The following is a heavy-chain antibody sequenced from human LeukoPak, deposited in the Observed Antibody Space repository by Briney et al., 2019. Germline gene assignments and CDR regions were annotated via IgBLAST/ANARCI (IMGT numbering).Heavy chain of an antibody. CDR3: AKDVGVRGYHLYRN. Sequence: GGSLRLSCAASGFTFSDYAMTWVRQDPGKGLEWISTISGSGDSTYYADSVKGRFTISRDNSKSTLHLQMSSLRGEDTALYYCAKDVGVRGYHLYRNWGQGTLVTVSS. J-gene: IGHJ4*02. D-gene: IGHD3-22*01. CDR1: GFTFSDYA. CDR2: ISGSGDST. V-gene: IGHV3-23*01.